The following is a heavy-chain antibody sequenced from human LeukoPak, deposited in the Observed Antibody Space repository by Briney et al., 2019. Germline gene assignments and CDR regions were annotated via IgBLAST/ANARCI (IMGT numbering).Heavy chain of an antibody. V-gene: IGHV4-59*08. D-gene: IGHD6-19*01. J-gene: IGHJ4*02. CDR1: GGSISSYY. CDR2: IYYSGST. CDR3: ARHAVAGTGYYFDY. Sequence: SETLSITCTVSGGSISSYYWSWIRQPPGKGLEWIGYIYYSGSTNYNPSLKSRVTISVDTSKNQFSLKLSSVTAADTAVYYCARHAVAGTGYYFDYWGQGTLVTVSS.